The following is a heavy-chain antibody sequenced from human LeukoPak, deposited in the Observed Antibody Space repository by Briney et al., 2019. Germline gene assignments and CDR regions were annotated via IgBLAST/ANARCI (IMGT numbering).Heavy chain of an antibody. D-gene: IGHD6-13*01. CDR1: GFTFSTYG. CDR3: ARDRAAADP. Sequence: GGSLRLSCAASGFTFSTYGMSWVRQAPGKGLEWVSAISGSGISTYYADSVKGRFTISRDDSKNMLFLQMDSLRVEDTAVYYCARDRAAADPWGQGTLVTVSS. J-gene: IGHJ5*02. V-gene: IGHV3-23*01. CDR2: ISGSGIST.